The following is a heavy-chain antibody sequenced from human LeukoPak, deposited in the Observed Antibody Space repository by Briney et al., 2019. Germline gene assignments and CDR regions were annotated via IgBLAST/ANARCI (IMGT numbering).Heavy chain of an antibody. CDR2: INAGNGNT. Sequence: ASVKVSCKASGYTFTSYAMHWVRQAPGRRLEWMGWINAGNGNTKYSQKFQGRVTITRDTPASTAYMELSSLRSEDTAVYYCARMEYQLLNNWFDPWGQGTLVTVSS. V-gene: IGHV1-3*01. CDR3: ARMEYQLLNNWFDP. CDR1: GYTFTSYA. D-gene: IGHD2-2*01. J-gene: IGHJ5*02.